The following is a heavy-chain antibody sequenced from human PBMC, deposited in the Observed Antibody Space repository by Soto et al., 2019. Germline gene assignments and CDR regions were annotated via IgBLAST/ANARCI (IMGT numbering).Heavy chain of an antibody. V-gene: IGHV3-30*18. Sequence: QVQLVESGGGVVQPGRSLRLSCAASGFIFSTYGMHWVRQAPGKGLEWLSVISYDGNNKYYAESVKGRFTISRDNSKNTLWLKMDSLRTEDTAVYYCAKDLLLTTITTVGDWGQGTLVTVSS. CDR1: GFIFSTYG. J-gene: IGHJ4*02. CDR3: AKDLLLTTITTVGD. D-gene: IGHD4-17*01. CDR2: ISYDGNNK.